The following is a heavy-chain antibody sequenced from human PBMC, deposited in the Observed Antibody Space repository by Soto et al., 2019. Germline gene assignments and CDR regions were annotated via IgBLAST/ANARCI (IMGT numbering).Heavy chain of an antibody. CDR2: VFHSVTT. Sequence: SETLSLTCAVSGSSINSGYSWGWLRPPPGKGLEGSGSVFHSVTTYSNPSLKTRLTISVDTSKNEISLDLNAVTAADTAVYYCGREFRDLQDFWRGTDHCGQAVPVTVSS. CDR1: GSSINSGYS. CDR3: GREFRDLQDFWRGTDH. J-gene: IGHJ5*02. V-gene: IGHV4-38-2*02. D-gene: IGHD3-3*01.